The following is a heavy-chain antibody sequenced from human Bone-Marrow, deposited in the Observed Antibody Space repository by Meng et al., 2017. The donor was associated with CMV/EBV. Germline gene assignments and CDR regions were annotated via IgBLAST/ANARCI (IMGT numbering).Heavy chain of an antibody. J-gene: IGHJ4*02. CDR1: GFTFSSYA. CDR3: ARGGLRFLLEHFDY. V-gene: IGHV3-23*03. Sequence: GESLKISCAASGFTFSSYAMSWVRQAPGKGLEWVSVIYSGGSSTYYADSVKGRFTISRDNSKNTLYLQMNSLRAEDTAVYYCARGGLRFLLEHFDYWGQGTLVTVSS. D-gene: IGHD2-21*02. CDR2: IYSGGSST.